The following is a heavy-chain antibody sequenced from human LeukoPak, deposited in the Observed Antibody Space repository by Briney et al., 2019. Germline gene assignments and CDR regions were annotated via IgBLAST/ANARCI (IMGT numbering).Heavy chain of an antibody. CDR2: IQYDGSNN. D-gene: IGHD6-13*01. Sequence: GGSLRLSCAASGFTFSRYGMHWVRQAPGKGLEWVTFIQYDGSNNYYADSVKGRFTISRDNSKNTLYLQMNSLRAEDTAVYYCANIGYSSSWTRGDDAFDIWGQGTMVTVSS. J-gene: IGHJ3*02. CDR1: GFTFSRYG. V-gene: IGHV3-30*02. CDR3: ANIGYSSSWTRGDDAFDI.